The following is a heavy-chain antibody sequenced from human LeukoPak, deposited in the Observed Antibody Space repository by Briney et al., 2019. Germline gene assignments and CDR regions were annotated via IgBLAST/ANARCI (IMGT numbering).Heavy chain of an antibody. CDR1: GGSFSGYY. CDR2: INHSGST. J-gene: IGHJ6*02. Sequence: SETLSLTCAVYGGSFSGYYWSWIRQPPGKGLEWIGEINHSGSTNYNPSLKSRVTISVDTSKNQFSLKLSSVTAADTAVYYCAGDRKYYYGMDVWGQGTTVTVSS. CDR3: AGDRKYYYGMDV. V-gene: IGHV4-34*01.